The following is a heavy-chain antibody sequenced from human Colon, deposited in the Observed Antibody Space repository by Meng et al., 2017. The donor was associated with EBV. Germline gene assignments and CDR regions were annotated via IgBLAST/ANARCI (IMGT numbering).Heavy chain of an antibody. V-gene: IGHV7-4-1*02. D-gene: IGHD2-21*01. CDR3: AGGSLGAYSVPG. J-gene: IGHJ4*02. CDR1: GYTFTIYA. Sequence: QWRLLQSGSELKMPESSGKVSFKCSGYTFTIYAMNWVRQAHGHARGWLGLINTINGVPTHDQSFPGRFLFSLDTSVCAAHLQMSSLKTDDAAVYYCAGGSLGAYSVPGWGQGTLVTISS. CDR2: INTINGVP.